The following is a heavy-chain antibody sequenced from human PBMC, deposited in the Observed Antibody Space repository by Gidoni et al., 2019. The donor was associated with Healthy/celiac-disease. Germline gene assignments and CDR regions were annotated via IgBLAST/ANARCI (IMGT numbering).Heavy chain of an antibody. Sequence: EVQLVESGGGLVQPGGSLRLSGAASGFTFSSYAMSWVRQAPGKGLEWFSAISASGGSTYYADSVKGRFTISRDNSKNTLYLQMNSLRAEDTAVYYCAKAKALLWFGELFDYWGQGTLVTVSS. D-gene: IGHD3-10*01. CDR1: GFTFSSYA. V-gene: IGHV3-23*04. CDR3: AKAKALLWFGELFDY. J-gene: IGHJ4*02. CDR2: ISASGGST.